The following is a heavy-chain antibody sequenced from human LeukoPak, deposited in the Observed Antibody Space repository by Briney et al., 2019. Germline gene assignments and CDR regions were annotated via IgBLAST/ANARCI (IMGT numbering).Heavy chain of an antibody. Sequence: SVKVSCKASGGTFSSYAISWVRQAPGQGLEWMGGIIPIFGTANYAQKFQGRVTVTADESTSTAYMELSSLRSEDTAVYYCATLVVPAANDYWGQGTLVTVSS. V-gene: IGHV1-69*13. CDR2: IIPIFGTA. CDR3: ATLVVPAANDY. D-gene: IGHD2-2*01. J-gene: IGHJ4*02. CDR1: GGTFSSYA.